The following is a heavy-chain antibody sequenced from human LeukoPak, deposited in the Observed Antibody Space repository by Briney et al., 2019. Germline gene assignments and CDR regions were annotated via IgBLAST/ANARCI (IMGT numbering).Heavy chain of an antibody. CDR1: GGSMSGYY. V-gene: IGHV4-34*01. Sequence: KSSETLSLTCTVPGGSMSGYYWSWIRQPPGKGLEWIGEINHSGCTNYNPSLKSRVTISVDTSKNQFSLKLSSVTAADTAVYYCARGRTVYYYYGMDVWGQGTTVTVSS. CDR2: INHSGCT. CDR3: ARGRTVYYYYGMDV. J-gene: IGHJ6*02. D-gene: IGHD2-2*01.